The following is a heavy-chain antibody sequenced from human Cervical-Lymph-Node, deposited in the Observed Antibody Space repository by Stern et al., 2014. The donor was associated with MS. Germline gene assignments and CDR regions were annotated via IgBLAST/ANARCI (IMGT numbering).Heavy chain of an antibody. J-gene: IGHJ4*02. V-gene: IGHV3-33*01. CDR1: GFSFSRYA. D-gene: IGHD6-13*01. CDR3: ASAYSSSHYYFDY. CDR2: IWYDGSNP. Sequence: QVQLVESGGGVVQPGRSLRLSCAASGFSFSRYAMHWVRQAPGKGLEWVALIWYDGSNPYYADSVTGRFTISGDNFKNTLYLQMNSLRAEDTAVYYCASAYSSSHYYFDYWGQGTLVTVSS.